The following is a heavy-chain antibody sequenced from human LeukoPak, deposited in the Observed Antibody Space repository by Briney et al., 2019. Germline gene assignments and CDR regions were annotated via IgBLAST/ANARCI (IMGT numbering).Heavy chain of an antibody. CDR3: ATLCCGSYYMDV. CDR1: GGTLNSYV. Sequence: SVKVSCKASGGTLNSYVISWVRQAPGQGLEWMGGIIPISGTTNYAQKFQGRVTITADKSTSTAYMELSSLRSEDTAVYYCATLCCGSYYMDVWGKGTRSPSP. V-gene: IGHV1-69*06. D-gene: IGHD2-15*01. J-gene: IGHJ6*03. CDR2: IIPISGTT.